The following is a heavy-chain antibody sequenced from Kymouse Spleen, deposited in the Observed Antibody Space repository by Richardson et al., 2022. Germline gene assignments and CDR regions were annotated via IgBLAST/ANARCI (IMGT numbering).Heavy chain of an antibody. D-gene: IGHD3-10*01. J-gene: IGHJ6*02. V-gene: IGHV3-15*01. Sequence: EVQLVESGGGLVKPGGSLRLSCAASGFTFSNAWMSWVRQAPGKGLEWVGRIKSKTDGGTTDYAAPVKGRFTISRDDSKNTLYLQMNSLKTEDTAVYYCTTVDTAMVPLWFGELSRYYGMDVWGQGTTVTVSS. CDR1: GFTFSNAW. CDR3: TTVDTAMVPLWFGELSRYYGMDV. CDR2: IKSKTDGGTT.